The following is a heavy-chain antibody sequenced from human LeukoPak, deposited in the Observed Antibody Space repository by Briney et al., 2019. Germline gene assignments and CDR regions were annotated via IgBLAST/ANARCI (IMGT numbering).Heavy chain of an antibody. Sequence: GGSLRLSCAASGFTFRSAWMSWVRQAPGKGLEWISYIDTSSSTMYYADSVMGRFTISRDNAKESLYLQMNSLRDEDTAVYYCAREDDSWGPNNLDLWGQGTMVTVSS. V-gene: IGHV3-48*02. CDR1: GFTFRSAW. CDR2: IDTSSSTM. J-gene: IGHJ3*01. D-gene: IGHD7-27*01. CDR3: AREDDSWGPNNLDL.